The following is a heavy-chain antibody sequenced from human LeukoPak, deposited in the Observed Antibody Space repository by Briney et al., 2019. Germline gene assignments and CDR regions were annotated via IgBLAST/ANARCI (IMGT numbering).Heavy chain of an antibody. CDR2: IIPIFGTA. J-gene: IGHJ4*02. Sequence: EASVKVSCKASGGTFSSYANSWVRQAPGQGLEWMGGIIPIFGTANYAQKFQGRVTITADESTSTAYMELSSLRSEDPAVYYCASFYPAAWWGYFDYWGQGPLVTLSS. CDR3: ASFYPAAWWGYFDY. D-gene: IGHD2-8*02. V-gene: IGHV1-69*13. CDR1: GGTFSSYA.